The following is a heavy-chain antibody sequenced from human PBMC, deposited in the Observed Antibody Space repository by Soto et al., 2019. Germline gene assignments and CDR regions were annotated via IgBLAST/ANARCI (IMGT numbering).Heavy chain of an antibody. V-gene: IGHV4-59*12. CDR2: ISNSGST. J-gene: IGHJ5*02. D-gene: IGHD2-21*01. Sequence: SATLSLTCTVSGFSIEPFYWSWIRQPPRKGLEWIGYISNSGSTSYNPSLESRVTVSVDTAKNEFSLKLSSVIAADTAVYYCARIPSPWGQGTLVTVS. CDR1: GFSIEPFY. CDR3: ARIPSP.